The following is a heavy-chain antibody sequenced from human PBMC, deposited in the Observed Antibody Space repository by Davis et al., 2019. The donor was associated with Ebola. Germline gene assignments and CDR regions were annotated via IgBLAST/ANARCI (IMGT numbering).Heavy chain of an antibody. CDR1: GDTLTSYA. J-gene: IGHJ4*02. V-gene: IGHV1-69*13. CDR2: IIPVFRTA. Sequence: SVKVSCKAVGDTLTSYAMTWVRQAPGQGLEWMGGIIPVFRTANYAQKFQGRVTITADESTRTAYMELNGLRSEDTAVYYCAHLGPQRYCSGGGCHGYLDYWGQGTLVIVSS. D-gene: IGHD2-15*01. CDR3: AHLGPQRYCSGGGCHGYLDY.